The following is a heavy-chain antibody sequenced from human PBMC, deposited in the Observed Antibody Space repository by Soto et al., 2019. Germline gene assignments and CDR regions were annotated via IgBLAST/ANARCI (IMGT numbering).Heavy chain of an antibody. D-gene: IGHD2-21*01. CDR2: IFYSGST. CDR1: GSSISTSRSY. J-gene: IGHJ5*02. CDR3: ARQPTTGDTDLWFDP. V-gene: IGHV4-39*01. Sequence: QLQLLESGPGLVKASETLSLTCNVSGSSISTSRSYWAWIRQPPGKGLEWLANIFYSGSTYYNPSLASRVTVSVDTSKYEFSLMLRSVTAADTAVYYCARQPTTGDTDLWFDPWGQGTLVTISS.